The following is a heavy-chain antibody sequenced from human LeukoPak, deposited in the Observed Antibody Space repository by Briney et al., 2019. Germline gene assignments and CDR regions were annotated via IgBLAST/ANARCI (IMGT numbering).Heavy chain of an antibody. CDR3: ARGGIAAAGTIEDYYYYGMDV. CDR2: IIPIFGIA. Sequence: SVKVSCKASGGTFSSYAISWVRQAPGQGLEWMGRIIPIFGIANYAQKFQGRVTITADKSTSTAYMELSSLRSEDTAVYYCARGGIAAAGTIEDYYYYGMDVWGQGATVTVSS. CDR1: GGTFSSYA. J-gene: IGHJ6*02. V-gene: IGHV1-69*04. D-gene: IGHD6-13*01.